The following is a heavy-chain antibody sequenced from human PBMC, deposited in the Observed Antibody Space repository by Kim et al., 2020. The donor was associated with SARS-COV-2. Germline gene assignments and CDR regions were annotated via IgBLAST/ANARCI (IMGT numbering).Heavy chain of an antibody. D-gene: IGHD6-6*01. V-gene: IGHV3-11*05. CDR1: GFTFSDYY. CDR3: ARESYSSSYFGLYYFDY. Sequence: GGSLRLSCAASGFTFSDYYMSWIRQAPGKGLEWVSYISSSSSYTNYADSVKGRFTISRDNAKNSLYLQMNSLRAEDTAVYYCARESYSSSYFGLYYFDYWGQGTLVTVSS. J-gene: IGHJ4*02. CDR2: ISSSSSYT.